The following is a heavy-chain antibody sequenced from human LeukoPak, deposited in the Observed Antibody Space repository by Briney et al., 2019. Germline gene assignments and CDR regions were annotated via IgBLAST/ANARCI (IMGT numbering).Heavy chain of an antibody. CDR3: ARDRDEYYYGSGYYYYMDV. D-gene: IGHD3-10*01. J-gene: IGHJ6*03. V-gene: IGHV4-34*01. CDR1: GGSFSGYY. CDR2: INHSGST. Sequence: SETLSLTCAVYGGSFSGYYWSWIRQPPGKGLEGIGEINHSGSTNYNPSLKSRVTISVDTSKNQFSLKLSSVTAADTAVYYCARDRDEYYYGSGYYYYMDVWGKGTTVTVSS.